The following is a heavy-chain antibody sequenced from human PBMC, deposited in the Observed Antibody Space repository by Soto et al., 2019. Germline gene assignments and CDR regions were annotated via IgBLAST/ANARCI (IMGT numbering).Heavy chain of an antibody. D-gene: IGHD3-10*01. J-gene: IGHJ4*02. CDR2: IYYSGST. CDR1: GGSISSGGYY. V-gene: IGHV4-31*03. CDR3: ARGPSGSYRRYFDY. Sequence: SETLSLTCTVSGGSISSGGYYWSWSRQHPGKGLEWIGYIYYSGSTYYNPSLKSRVTISVDTSKNQFSLKLSSVTAADTAVYYCARGPSGSYRRYFDYWGQGTLVTVSS.